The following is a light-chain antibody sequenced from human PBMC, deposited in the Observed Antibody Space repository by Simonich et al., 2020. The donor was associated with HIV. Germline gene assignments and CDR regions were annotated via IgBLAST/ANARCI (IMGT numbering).Light chain of an antibody. J-gene: IGLJ2*01. Sequence: QSALTQPASVSGSPGQSLTISCTGTSSDVGSYNLVSWYQKNPGKAPKLMIYECSKRPSGVSNRFSGSKAGNTASLTISGLQAEDEADYYCSSYTSSSTVVFGGGTKLTVL. CDR3: SSYTSSSTVV. CDR2: ECS. V-gene: IGLV2-14*02. CDR1: SSDVGSYNL.